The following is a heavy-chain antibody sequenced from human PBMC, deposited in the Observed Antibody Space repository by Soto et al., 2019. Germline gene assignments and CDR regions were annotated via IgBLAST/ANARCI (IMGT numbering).Heavy chain of an antibody. V-gene: IGHV4-30-4*01. D-gene: IGHD7-27*01. Sequence: SETLSLTCSVSGDSISNLDYFWAWIRQPPGQALEYIGYIYKSATTYYNPSFESRVAISVETSKSQFSLNVTSVTAADTAVYFGARGRYCLTGRCFPNWFDSWGQGAKVTVSS. CDR1: GDSISNLDYF. CDR3: ARGRYCLTGRCFPNWFDS. J-gene: IGHJ5*01. CDR2: IYKSATT.